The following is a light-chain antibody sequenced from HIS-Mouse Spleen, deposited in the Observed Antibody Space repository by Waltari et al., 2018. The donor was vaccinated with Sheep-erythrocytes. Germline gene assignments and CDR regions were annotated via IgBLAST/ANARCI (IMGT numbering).Light chain of an antibody. CDR2: EGS. Sequence: QSALTQPASVSGSPGQSITISCTGTSSDVRSYNLVSWYQPHQGKAAKLMIYEGSKRHSGVSNRFSGSKSGNTASLTISGLQAEDEADYYCCSYAGSSTPWVFGGGTKLTVL. J-gene: IGLJ3*02. V-gene: IGLV2-23*01. CDR1: SSDVRSYNL. CDR3: CSYAGSSTPWV.